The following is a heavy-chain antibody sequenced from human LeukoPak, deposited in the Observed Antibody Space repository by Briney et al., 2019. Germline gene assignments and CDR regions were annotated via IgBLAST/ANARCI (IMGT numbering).Heavy chain of an antibody. Sequence: PSETLSLTCTVSGGSISSYYWSWIRQPPGKGLEWIGYIYYSGSTNYNPSLKSRVTISVDTSKNQFSLKLSSVTAADTAVYYCARRFRGGIDYWGQGTLVTVSS. D-gene: IGHD3-10*01. J-gene: IGHJ4*02. CDR3: ARRFRGGIDY. CDR2: IYYSGST. V-gene: IGHV4-59*08. CDR1: GGSISSYY.